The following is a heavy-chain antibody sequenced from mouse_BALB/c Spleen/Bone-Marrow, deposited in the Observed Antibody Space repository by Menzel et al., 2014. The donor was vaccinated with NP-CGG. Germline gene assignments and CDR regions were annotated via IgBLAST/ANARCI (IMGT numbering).Heavy chain of an antibody. V-gene: IGHV3-8*02. CDR3: ATYDGYSFPC. Sequence: VQLQQSGPSLVRPSQTLSLTCSVPGDSITSGYWNWIRKFPGNKLEYMGYISYSGSAYYNPSLKSRISITRDTSKNQYYLQLNSVTTEDTATYCCATYDGYSFPCWGQGTLVTVSA. J-gene: IGHJ3*01. D-gene: IGHD2-3*01. CDR2: ISYSGSA. CDR1: GDSITSGY.